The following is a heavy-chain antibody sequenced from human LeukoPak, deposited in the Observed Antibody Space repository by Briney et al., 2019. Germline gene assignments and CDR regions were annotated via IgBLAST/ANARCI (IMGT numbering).Heavy chain of an antibody. CDR3: ARDPGYYDSSGYDY. D-gene: IGHD3-22*01. CDR2: INPNSGGT. J-gene: IGHJ4*02. Sequence: ASVKVSCKASGYTFTGYYMRWVRQAPGQGLEWMRWINPNSGGTNYAQKFQGRVTMTRDTSISTAYMELSRLRSDDTAVYYCARDPGYYDSSGYDYWGQGTLVTVSS. V-gene: IGHV1-2*02. CDR1: GYTFTGYY.